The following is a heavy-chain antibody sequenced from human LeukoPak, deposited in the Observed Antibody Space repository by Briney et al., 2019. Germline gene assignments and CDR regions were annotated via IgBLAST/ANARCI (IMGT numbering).Heavy chain of an antibody. CDR2: ISSSSSYI. D-gene: IGHD4-11*01. J-gene: IGHJ4*02. CDR3: ARELHDYPDY. V-gene: IGHV3-21*04. Sequence: GGSLRLSCAASGFTFSNAWMSWVRQAPGKGLEWVSSISSSSSYIYYADSVKGRFTISRDNAKNSLYLQMNSLRAEDTAVYYCARELHDYPDYWGQGTLVTVSS. CDR1: GFTFSNAW.